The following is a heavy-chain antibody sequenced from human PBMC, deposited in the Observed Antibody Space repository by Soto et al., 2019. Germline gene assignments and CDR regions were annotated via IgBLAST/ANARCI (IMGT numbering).Heavy chain of an antibody. CDR3: AHNGSGDSALDY. CDR2: IYWDDVK. CDR1: WFSLSISGVG. D-gene: IGHD4-17*01. J-gene: IGHJ4*02. V-gene: IGHV2-5*02. Sequence: QITLKESVPTLVKPTQTLTLTCTLSWFSLSISGVGVGWIRQSPGKALEWLAVIYWDDVKHYSPSLERRLTITKDTSESEVVLTMTNMDPVDTATYYCAHNGSGDSALDYWGQGILVTVSS.